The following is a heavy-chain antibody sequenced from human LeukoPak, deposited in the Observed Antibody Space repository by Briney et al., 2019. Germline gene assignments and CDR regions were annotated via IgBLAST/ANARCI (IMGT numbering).Heavy chain of an antibody. CDR3: ARRGGLSSGRGFDH. V-gene: IGHV3-21*01. J-gene: IGHJ4*02. CDR2: ISSKSTYI. D-gene: IGHD3-16*01. CDR1: GFDFNYYD. Sequence: GGSLSLSCVACGFDFNYYDMNWVRQAPGKGLEWVSSISSKSTYIDSADSTKGRFTISRDNANNSMFLQMSSLRPEDTAVYYCARRGGLSSGRGFDHWGQGTLVTVSS.